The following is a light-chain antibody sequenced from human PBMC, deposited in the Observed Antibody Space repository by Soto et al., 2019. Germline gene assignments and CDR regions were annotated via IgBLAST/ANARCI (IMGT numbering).Light chain of an antibody. V-gene: IGLV1-47*01. CDR1: SSNIGNYY. J-gene: IGLJ2*01. CDR3: AAWDDSLSRSV. Sequence: QTVVTQPPSASGTPGQRVTISCSGSSSNIGNYYVYWYQQLPGKAPKLLIYRNDRRPSGVPDRFSGSKSGTSASLGISGLRSEDEADYYCAAWDDSLSRSVFGGGTKLTVL. CDR2: RND.